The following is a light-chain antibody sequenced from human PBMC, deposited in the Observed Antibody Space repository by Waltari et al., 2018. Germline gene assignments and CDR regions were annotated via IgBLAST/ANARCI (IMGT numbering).Light chain of an antibody. Sequence: QSVLTQPPSVSAAPGQTVSLSCSGSSSNIGKRYVSWYQQPPGAAPKLLIYDNNKRPSGIPDRFSGSASGTSATLGITGLQTGDEADYYCATWDRSLTASHVIFGGGTKLTVL. CDR1: SSNIGKRY. V-gene: IGLV1-51*01. J-gene: IGLJ2*01. CDR3: ATWDRSLTASHVI. CDR2: DNN.